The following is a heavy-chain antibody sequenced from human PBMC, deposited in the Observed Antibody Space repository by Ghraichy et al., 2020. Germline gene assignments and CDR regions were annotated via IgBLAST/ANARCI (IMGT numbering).Heavy chain of an antibody. CDR1: GYKFPNFW. J-gene: IGHJ4*02. D-gene: IGHD4-17*01. CDR3: ARSSTVTSRFDY. Sequence: ESLNISCRGSGYKFPNFWIAWVRQMPGKGLEWMAIIYPDDSDIRYNPSSQGQVTVSVDKAIDTAYLQWSSLKASDTAFYFCARSSTVTSRFDYWGQGTLVTVSS. V-gene: IGHV5-51*01. CDR2: IYPDDSDI.